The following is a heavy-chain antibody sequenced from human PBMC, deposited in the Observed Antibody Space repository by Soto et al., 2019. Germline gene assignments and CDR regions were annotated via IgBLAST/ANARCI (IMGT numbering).Heavy chain of an antibody. Sequence: EVQLVESGGGLVKPGGTLRLSCAASGFSFRDAWMSWVRQSPGKGLEWVGRIRSKAEGGTADYAAPVEGRFTISRDDSENTLYLQMKSLKTEDTAVYFCSADDSVGPDNFDYWGQGTLVTVSP. V-gene: IGHV3-15*01. CDR1: GFSFRDAW. CDR2: IRSKAEGGTA. J-gene: IGHJ4*02. CDR3: SADDSVGPDNFDY.